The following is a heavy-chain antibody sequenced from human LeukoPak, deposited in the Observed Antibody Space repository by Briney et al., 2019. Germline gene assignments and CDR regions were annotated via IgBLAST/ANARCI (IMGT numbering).Heavy chain of an antibody. CDR2: IYPGDSDT. D-gene: IGHD6-19*01. J-gene: IGHJ4*02. Sequence: GESLKISCKGSGYSFTSYWIGWVRQMPGKGLEWMGIIYPGDSDTRYSPSFQGQVTISADKSISTAYLQWSSLKASDTAMYYCARKRGGGIAVAGISDYWGQGTLVTVSS. CDR1: GYSFTSYW. V-gene: IGHV5-51*01. CDR3: ARKRGGGIAVAGISDY.